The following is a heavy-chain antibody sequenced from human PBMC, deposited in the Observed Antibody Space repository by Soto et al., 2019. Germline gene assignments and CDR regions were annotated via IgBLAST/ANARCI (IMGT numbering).Heavy chain of an antibody. CDR2: IIPIFGTA. D-gene: IGHD2-21*02. Sequence: QVQLVQSGAEVKKPGSSVKVSCKASGGTFSSYAISWVRQAPGQGLEWMGGIIPIFGTANYAQKFQGRVTITADESTSTAYMELSSLRSEDTAVYYCARVRGGGDRTSWKDAFDIWGQGTMVTVSS. CDR1: GGTFSSYA. CDR3: ARVRGGGDRTSWKDAFDI. V-gene: IGHV1-69*12. J-gene: IGHJ3*02.